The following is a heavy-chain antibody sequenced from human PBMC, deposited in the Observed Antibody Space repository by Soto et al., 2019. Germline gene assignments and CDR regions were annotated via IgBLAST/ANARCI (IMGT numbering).Heavy chain of an antibody. CDR1: GFSFSSYT. J-gene: IGHJ5*01. V-gene: IGHV3-21*06. D-gene: IGHD2-15*01. CDR2: ITNRGTHT. CDR3: ARAHEVAWFEC. Sequence: GGSLRLSGTASGFSFSSYTMNWVRQAPGKALQWVASITNRGTHTYSADPVKGRFTISRDNDKSSLYRNINNLRAEDTALDSCARAHEVAWFECWGLGTLVTVAS.